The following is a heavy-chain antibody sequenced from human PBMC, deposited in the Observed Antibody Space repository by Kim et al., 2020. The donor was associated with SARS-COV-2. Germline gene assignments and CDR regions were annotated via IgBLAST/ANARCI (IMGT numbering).Heavy chain of an antibody. CDR2: ISAYNGNT. V-gene: IGHV1-18*01. Sequence: ASVKVSCKASGYTFTSYGISWVRQAPGQGLEWMGWISAYNGNTNYAQKLQGRVTMTTDTSTSTAYMELRSLRSDDTAVYYCARAHSPNWNDVASRKIYYFDYWGQGTLVTVSS. D-gene: IGHD1-1*01. CDR3: ARAHSPNWNDVASRKIYYFDY. CDR1: GYTFTSYG. J-gene: IGHJ4*02.